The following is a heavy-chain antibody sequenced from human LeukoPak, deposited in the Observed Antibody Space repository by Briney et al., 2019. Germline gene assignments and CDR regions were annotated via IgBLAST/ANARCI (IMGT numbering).Heavy chain of an antibody. D-gene: IGHD2-15*01. CDR2: ISGSGGST. CDR3: ASGYCSGGSCYSGLVDGY. CDR1: GFTFSSYA. J-gene: IGHJ4*02. Sequence: GGSLRLSCAASGFTFSSYAMSWVRQAPGKGLEWVSAISGSGGSTYYADSVKGRFTISRDNAKNSLYLQMNSLRAEDTAVYYCASGYCSGGSCYSGLVDGYWGQGTLVTVSS. V-gene: IGHV3-23*01.